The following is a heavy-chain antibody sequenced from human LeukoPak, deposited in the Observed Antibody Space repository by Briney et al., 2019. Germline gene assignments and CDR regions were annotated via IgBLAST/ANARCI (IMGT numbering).Heavy chain of an antibody. CDR2: IIPIFGTA. CDR1: GGTFSSYA. V-gene: IGHV1-69*13. J-gene: IGHJ6*03. CDR3: ARTVGYQLLNARYYYYYMDV. Sequence: ASVKVSCKASGGTFSSYAISWVRQAPGQGLEWMGGIIPIFGTANYAQKFQGRVTITADESTSTAYMELSSLRSEDTAVYYCARTVGYQLLNARYYYYYMDVWGKGTTVTVSS. D-gene: IGHD2-2*01.